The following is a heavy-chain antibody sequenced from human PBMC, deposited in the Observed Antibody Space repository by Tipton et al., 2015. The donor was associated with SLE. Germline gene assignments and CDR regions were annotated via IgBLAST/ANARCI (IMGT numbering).Heavy chain of an antibody. CDR1: GFTFSSYA. CDR2: ISYDGSNK. D-gene: IGHD6-13*01. CDR3: ARDPSIAAAGNP. V-gene: IGHV3-30*04. J-gene: IGHJ5*02. Sequence: SLRLSCAASGFTFSSYAMHWVRHAPGKGLEWVAVISYDGSNKYYADSVKGRFTISRDNSKNTLYLQMNSLRAEDTAVYYCARDPSIAAAGNPWGQGTLVTVSS.